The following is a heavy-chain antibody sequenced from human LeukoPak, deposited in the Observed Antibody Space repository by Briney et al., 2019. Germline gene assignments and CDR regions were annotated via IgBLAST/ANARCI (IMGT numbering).Heavy chain of an antibody. J-gene: IGHJ4*02. Sequence: GGSLRLSCAASGFTFSNYWMSWVRQAPGKGLEWVANIKQDGSEKYYVDSVKGRFTISRDNAKNSLYLQMNSLRAEDTAVYYCAKDRASLFDYWGQGILVTVSS. CDR1: GFTFSNYW. CDR3: AKDRASLFDY. CDR2: IKQDGSEK. D-gene: IGHD2-2*01. V-gene: IGHV3-7*04.